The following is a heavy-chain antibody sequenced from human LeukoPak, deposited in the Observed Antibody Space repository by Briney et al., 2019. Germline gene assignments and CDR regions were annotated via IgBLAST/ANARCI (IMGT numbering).Heavy chain of an antibody. CDR2: ISYDGSNK. J-gene: IGHJ5*02. CDR3: ARAKNSSWLALFDP. V-gene: IGHV3-30-3*01. D-gene: IGHD6-13*01. Sequence: GGSLRLSCAASGFTFSSYAMHWVRQAPGKGLEWVAVISYDGSNKYYADSVKGRFTISRDNSKNTLYLQMNSLRAEDTAVYYCARAKNSSWLALFDPWGQGTLVTVAS. CDR1: GFTFSSYA.